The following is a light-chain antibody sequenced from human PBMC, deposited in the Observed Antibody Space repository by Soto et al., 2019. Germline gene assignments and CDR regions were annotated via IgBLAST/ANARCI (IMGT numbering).Light chain of an antibody. CDR3: SSYTTSSTLV. CDR1: SSDVGAYNY. V-gene: IGLV2-14*01. J-gene: IGLJ2*01. CDR2: DVI. Sequence: QSVLTQPASVSGSPGQSIIISCTGTSSDVGAYNYVSWYQQHPGKAPKLMIYDVINRPSGVSNRFSGSKSGNTASLTISGLQAEDEADYYCSSYTTSSTLVFGGGTKLTVL.